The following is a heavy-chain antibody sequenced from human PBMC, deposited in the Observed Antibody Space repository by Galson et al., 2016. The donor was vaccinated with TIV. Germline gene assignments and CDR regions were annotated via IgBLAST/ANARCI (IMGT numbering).Heavy chain of an antibody. V-gene: IGHV5-10-1*01. J-gene: IGHJ4*02. Sequence: QSGAEVKKPGESLRISCRGSGYSFANYWISWVRKMHGNGLEWMGRIDTSDSYVNYNASFQGRITISVDKSINTAYLQWSSLKASDTAMYFCATFLGSGSYYKAYCDHWGQGALVTVSS. CDR1: GYSFANYW. CDR3: ATFLGSGSYYKAYCDH. D-gene: IGHD3-10*01. CDR2: IDTSDSYV.